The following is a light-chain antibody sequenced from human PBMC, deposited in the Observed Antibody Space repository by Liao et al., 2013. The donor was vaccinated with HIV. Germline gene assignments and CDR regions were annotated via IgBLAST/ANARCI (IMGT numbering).Light chain of an antibody. Sequence: SYELTQAPTVSVAPGQTAMITCGGNNIGSKSVHWYQQKPGQAPVLVIYYDSDRPSGIPERFSGSNSGNTATLTISRVEAGDEADYYCQVWDSNTDHQVFGGGTKLTVL. CDR2: YDS. CDR3: QVWDSNTDHQV. CDR1: NIGSKS. J-gene: IGLJ2*01. V-gene: IGLV3-21*04.